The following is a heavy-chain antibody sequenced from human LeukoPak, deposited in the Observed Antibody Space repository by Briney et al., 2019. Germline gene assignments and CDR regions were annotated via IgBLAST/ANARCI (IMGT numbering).Heavy chain of an antibody. V-gene: IGHV4-59*01. D-gene: IGHD3-10*01. CDR3: ARATIYYYGSGSYSTDYNWFDP. CDR2: IYYSGST. Sequence: SETLSLTCAVSGGSISSYYWSWIRQPPGKGLEWIGYIYYSGSTNYNPSLKSRVTISVDTSKNQFSLKLSSVTAADTAVYYCARATIYYYGSGSYSTDYNWFDPWGQGTLVTVSS. CDR1: GGSISSYY. J-gene: IGHJ5*02.